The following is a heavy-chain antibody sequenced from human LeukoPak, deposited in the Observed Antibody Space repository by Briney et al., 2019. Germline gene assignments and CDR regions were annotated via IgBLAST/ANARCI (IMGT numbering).Heavy chain of an antibody. V-gene: IGHV3-23*01. CDR3: ARGKTAMVRNAFDI. D-gene: IGHD5-18*01. CDR2: ISGYGGDT. J-gene: IGHJ3*02. Sequence: PGGSLRLSCVASGFAFNTYAMSWVRQAPGKGLEWVSGISGYGGDTYYANSVKGRFTISRDNSINTLYLQMNSLRVEDTAVYYCARGKTAMVRNAFDIWGQGTMVTVSS. CDR1: GFAFNTYA.